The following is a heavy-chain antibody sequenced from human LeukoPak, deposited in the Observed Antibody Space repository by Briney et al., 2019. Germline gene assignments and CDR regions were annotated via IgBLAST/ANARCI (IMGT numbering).Heavy chain of an antibody. V-gene: IGHV3-9*01. CDR2: ISWNSVAI. D-gene: IGHD3-10*01. CDR3: AKDMGGSGSSAFDF. J-gene: IGHJ4*02. Sequence: GRSLRLSCAASGLKFDDYAMHWVRQLPGKGLEWVSGISWNSVAIAYADSVKGRFTVSRDNAKKSLNLQMNGLRTEDTALYYCAKDMGGSGSSAFDFWGQGTLVTVSS. CDR1: GLKFDDYA.